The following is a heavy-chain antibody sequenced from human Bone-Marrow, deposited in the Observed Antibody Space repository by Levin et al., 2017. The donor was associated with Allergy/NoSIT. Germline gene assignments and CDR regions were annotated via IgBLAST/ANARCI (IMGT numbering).Heavy chain of an antibody. CDR1: GFPFSSYW. Sequence: LSLTCAASGFPFSSYWMSWVRPAPGKGLEWVANIKQDESEKYYVDSVKGRFTISRDNAKNSVYLQMNSLRAEDTAVYYCARDFGYGSGPAYWGQGTLVTVSS. J-gene: IGHJ4*02. D-gene: IGHD3-10*01. CDR2: IKQDESEK. V-gene: IGHV3-7*01. CDR3: ARDFGYGSGPAY.